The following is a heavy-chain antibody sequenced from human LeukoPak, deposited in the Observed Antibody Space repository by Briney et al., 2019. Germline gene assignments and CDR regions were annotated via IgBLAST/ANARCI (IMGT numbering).Heavy chain of an antibody. CDR2: FDPEDGET. CDR1: GYTLTELS. J-gene: IGHJ5*02. CDR3: AVGGLRGRVHNWFDP. V-gene: IGHV1-24*01. D-gene: IGHD3-16*01. Sequence: ASVKVSCKVSGYTLTELSMHWVRQAPGKGLERMGGFDPEDGETIYAQKFQGRVTMTEDTSTDTAYMELSSLRSEDTAVYYCAVGGLRGRVHNWFDPWGQGTLVTVSS.